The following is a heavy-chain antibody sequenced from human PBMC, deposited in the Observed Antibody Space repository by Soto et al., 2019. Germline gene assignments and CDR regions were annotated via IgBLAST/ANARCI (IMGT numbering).Heavy chain of an antibody. CDR2: INPNSGGT. CDR1: GYTFTGYY. V-gene: IGHV1-2*04. J-gene: IGHJ4*02. CDR3: ARAYLGSWEPYYFDY. D-gene: IGHD1-26*01. Sequence: ASVKVSCKASGYTFTGYYMHWVRQAPGQGLEWMGWINPNSGGTNYAQKFQGWVTMTRDTSISTAYMELSRLRSDDTAVYYCARAYLGSWEPYYFDYWGQGTLVTVSS.